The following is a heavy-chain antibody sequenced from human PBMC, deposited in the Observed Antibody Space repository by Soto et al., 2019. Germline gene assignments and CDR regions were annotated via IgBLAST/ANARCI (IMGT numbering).Heavy chain of an antibody. D-gene: IGHD2-2*01. CDR1: GFTFSNYP. CDR2: ISDRGGTT. V-gene: IGHV3-23*01. CDR3: AKDPYCSSISCYAGNFYY. J-gene: IGHJ4*02. Sequence: EVQLLESGGGLVQPGGSLRLSCAASGFTFSNYPMSWVRQAPGKGLEWVSYISDRGGTTYYADSVKGRFTISRDNSKNTLYLQMNSLRAEDTAVYYCAKDPYCSSISCYAGNFYYWGQGALVTVSS.